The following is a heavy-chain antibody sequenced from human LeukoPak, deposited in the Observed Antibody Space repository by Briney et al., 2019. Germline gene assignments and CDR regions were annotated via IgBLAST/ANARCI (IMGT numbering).Heavy chain of an antibody. CDR3: ARRNYFDDGGPVLDAFDI. D-gene: IGHD3-22*01. CDR2: IIPILGIA. J-gene: IGHJ3*02. V-gene: IGHV1-69*04. CDR1: GGTFSSYA. Sequence: GASVKVSCKASGGTFSSYAISWVRQAPGQGLEWMGRIIPILGIANYAQKFQGRVTITADKSTSTAYMELSSLRSEDTAVYYCARRNYFDDGGPVLDAFDIWGQGTMVTVSS.